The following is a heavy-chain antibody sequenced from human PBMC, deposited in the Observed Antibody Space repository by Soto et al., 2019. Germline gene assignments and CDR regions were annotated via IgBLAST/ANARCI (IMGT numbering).Heavy chain of an antibody. CDR3: ARGLPYYYDSSGYYTRSAQYYFDY. V-gene: IGHV4-38-2*01. J-gene: IGHJ4*02. CDR1: GYSISSGYY. D-gene: IGHD3-22*01. Sequence: PSETLSLTCAVSGYSISSGYYWGWIRQPPGKGLEWIGSIYHSGSTYYNPSLKSRVTISVDTSKNQFSLKLSSVTAADTAVYYCARGLPYYYDSSGYYTRSAQYYFDYWGQGTLVTVS. CDR2: IYHSGST.